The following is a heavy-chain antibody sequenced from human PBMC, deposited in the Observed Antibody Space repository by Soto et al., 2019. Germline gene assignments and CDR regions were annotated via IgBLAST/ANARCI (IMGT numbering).Heavy chain of an antibody. CDR2: INHSGST. CDR1: GGSFSGYY. CDR3: ARDGGSQGYGMDV. J-gene: IGHJ6*02. D-gene: IGHD3-16*01. V-gene: IGHV4-34*01. Sequence: LSLTCAVYGGSFSGYYWSWIRQPPGKGLEWIGEINHSGSTNYNPSLKSRVTISVDTSKNQFSLKLTSVTAADTAVYYCARDGGSQGYGMDVWGQGTTVTVSS.